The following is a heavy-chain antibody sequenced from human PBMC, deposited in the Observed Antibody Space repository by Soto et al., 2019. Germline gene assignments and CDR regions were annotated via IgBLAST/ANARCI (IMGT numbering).Heavy chain of an antibody. Sequence: QVQLVESGGGVVQPGRSLRLSCAASGFTFSSYAMHWVRQAPGKGLEWVAVISYDGSNKFYADSVKGRFTIPRDNSKKTLYVQMNSLRAEDTGVYYCAREGSIAVAGTTLDYVGQGTLDTVSS. D-gene: IGHD6-19*01. CDR2: ISYDGSNK. CDR3: AREGSIAVAGTTLDY. V-gene: IGHV3-30-3*01. J-gene: IGHJ4*02. CDR1: GFTFSSYA.